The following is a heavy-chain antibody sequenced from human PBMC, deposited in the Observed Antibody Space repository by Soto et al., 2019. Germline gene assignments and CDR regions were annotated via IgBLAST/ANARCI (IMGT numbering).Heavy chain of an antibody. V-gene: IGHV3-9*01. D-gene: IGHD3-10*01. J-gene: IGHJ3*02. Sequence: EVQLVESGGGLVQPGRSLRLSCAASGFTFDDYAMHWVRQAPGKGLEWVSGISWHSGSIGYADSVKGRFTISRDNAKNSLYLQMNSLRAEDTGLYYCAKDKIRGLYAFDIWGNVTMVTVSS. CDR2: ISWHSGSI. CDR1: GFTFDDYA. CDR3: AKDKIRGLYAFDI.